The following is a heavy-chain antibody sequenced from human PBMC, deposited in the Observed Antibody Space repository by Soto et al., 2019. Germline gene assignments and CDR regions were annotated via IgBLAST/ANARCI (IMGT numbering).Heavy chain of an antibody. D-gene: IGHD3-16*01. CDR1: GGSFGSSA. CDR3: ARLRRDWGDAFDL. Sequence: GASVKVSCKASGGSFGSSAISWVRQAPAQGLEWMGEIIPVFDKANYAQNFQGRLTITADEPTGTVFMQLSSLRSEDTAVYFCARLRRDWGDAFDLWGLGTLLTVSS. J-gene: IGHJ3*01. V-gene: IGHV1-69*13. CDR2: IIPVFDKA.